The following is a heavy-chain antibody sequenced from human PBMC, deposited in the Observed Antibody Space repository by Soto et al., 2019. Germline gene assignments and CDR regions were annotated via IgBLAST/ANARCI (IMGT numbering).Heavy chain of an antibody. V-gene: IGHV3-21*01. CDR3: ARDSTPREVIDAFDI. CDR2: ISSSSSYI. CDR1: GFTFSSYS. J-gene: IGHJ3*02. D-gene: IGHD1-26*01. Sequence: EVQLVESGGGLVKPGGSLRLSCAASGFTFSSYSMNWVRQAPGKGLEWVSSISSSSSYIYYADSVKGRFTISRDNAKNSLYLQMNSLRAEDTAVYYCARDSTPREVIDAFDIWGQGTMVTVSS.